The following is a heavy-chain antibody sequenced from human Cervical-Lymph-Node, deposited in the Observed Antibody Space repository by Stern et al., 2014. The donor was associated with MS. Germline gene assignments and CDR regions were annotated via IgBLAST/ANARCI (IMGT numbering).Heavy chain of an antibody. Sequence: QVQLQESGGGVVQPGRSLRLSCATSGFTFGRHSMHWVRQAPGKGLEWVAIISYDGSSQHYADSVKSRFTISRDNSNNTLYLQMNSLKVEDTAMYYCARPAAARYFDYWGQGSQVTVSS. J-gene: IGHJ4*02. CDR3: ARPAAARYFDY. D-gene: IGHD6-25*01. CDR1: GFTFGRHS. V-gene: IGHV3-30-3*01. CDR2: ISYDGSSQ.